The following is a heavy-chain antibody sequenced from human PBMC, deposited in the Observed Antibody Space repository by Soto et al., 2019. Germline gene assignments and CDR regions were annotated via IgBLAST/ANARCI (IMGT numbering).Heavy chain of an antibody. CDR3: TRGNYRCSGSSYDCLDY. CDR2: IRSNTYAATT. Sequence: GGSLRLSCTASGFTFGDYAVGWFRQAPGKGLEWLSLIRSNTYAATTAYAASVRGRFTISRDDSKSIAYLQMNNPKTEDTGVYYCTRGNYRCSGSSYDCLDYWGQGILVTVSS. D-gene: IGHD2-15*01. J-gene: IGHJ4*02. V-gene: IGHV3-49*03. CDR1: GFTFGDYA.